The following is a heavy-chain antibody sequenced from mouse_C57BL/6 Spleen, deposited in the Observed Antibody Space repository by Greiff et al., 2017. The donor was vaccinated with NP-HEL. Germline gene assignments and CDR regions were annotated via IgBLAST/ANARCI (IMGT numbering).Heavy chain of an antibody. CDR2: IDPETGGT. CDR3: TREGIYYYGRGAMDY. V-gene: IGHV1-15*01. CDR1: GYTFTDYE. D-gene: IGHD1-1*01. J-gene: IGHJ4*01. Sequence: QVQLQQSGAELVRPGASVTLSCKASGYTFTDYEMHWVKQTPVHGLEWIGAIDPETGGTAYNQKFKGKAILTADKSSSTAYMELRSLTSEDSAVYYCTREGIYYYGRGAMDYWGQGTSVTVSS.